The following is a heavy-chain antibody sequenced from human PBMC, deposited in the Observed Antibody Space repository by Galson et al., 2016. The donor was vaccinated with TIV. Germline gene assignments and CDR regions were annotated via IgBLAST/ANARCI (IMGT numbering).Heavy chain of an antibody. CDR1: GYSFTGYY. D-gene: IGHD4-17*01. Sequence: SVKVSCKASGYSFTGYYMHWVRQAPGQGLEWMGWINPNIGTTKYEQKFQGWVTMTRDTSTSTVYLELSRLKSDDTAVYYCARVDTKDVTTTWYFDLWGRGTLVTVSS. CDR2: INPNIGTT. V-gene: IGHV1-2*04. CDR3: ARVDTKDVTTTWYFDL. J-gene: IGHJ2*01.